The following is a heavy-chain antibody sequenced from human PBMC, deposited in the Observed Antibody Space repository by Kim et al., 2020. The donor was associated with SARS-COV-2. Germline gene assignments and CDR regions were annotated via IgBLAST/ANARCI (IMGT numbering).Heavy chain of an antibody. CDR3: ARDGIVGAPHY. D-gene: IGHD1-26*01. Sequence: YYNPSLKSRVTISVDTSKNQFSLKLSSVTAADTAVYYCARDGIVGAPHYWGQGTLVTVSS. J-gene: IGHJ4*02. V-gene: IGHV4-39*07.